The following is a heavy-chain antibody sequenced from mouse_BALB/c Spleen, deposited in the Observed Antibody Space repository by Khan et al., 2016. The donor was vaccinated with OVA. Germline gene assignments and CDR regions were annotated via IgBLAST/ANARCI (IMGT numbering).Heavy chain of an antibody. CDR3: TRSRFGNYGSGDY. D-gene: IGHD2-1*01. CDR1: GYTFTNYW. J-gene: IGHJ2*01. CDR2: IYTGNSDT. Sequence: VQLQQSGTVLARPGASVKMSCKGSGYTFTNYWMHWVKQRPGQGLEWIGVIYTGNSDTNYNQKFKGKAKLTAVTSTSTAYMELNRLTNEDSAFWFCTRSRFGNYGSGDYRGQGTTLTVSS. V-gene: IGHV1-5*01.